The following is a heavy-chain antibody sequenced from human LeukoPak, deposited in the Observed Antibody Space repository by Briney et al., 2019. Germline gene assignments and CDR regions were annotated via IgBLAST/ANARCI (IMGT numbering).Heavy chain of an antibody. V-gene: IGHV3-23*01. J-gene: IGHJ4*02. CDR3: AKKRGYDSSGYSFDY. D-gene: IGHD3-22*01. CDR2: ISGSGGST. Sequence: GGSLRLSCAASGFTFSSYAMSWVRQAPGKGLEWVSVISGSGGSTEYADSVKGRFTISRDNSKNTLYLQMNSLRAEDTALYYCAKKRGYDSSGYSFDYWGQGTLVTVSS. CDR1: GFTFSSYA.